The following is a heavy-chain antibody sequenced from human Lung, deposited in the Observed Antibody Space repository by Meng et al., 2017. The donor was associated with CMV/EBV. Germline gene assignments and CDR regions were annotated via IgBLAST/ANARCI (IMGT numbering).Heavy chain of an antibody. CDR2: INPNSGGT. CDR3: ARRQYQLVGLAAFDI. D-gene: IGHD2-2*01. V-gene: IGHV1-2*02. CDR1: GYTFTGYY. J-gene: IGHJ3*02. Sequence: ASVKVSXKASGYTFTGYYMHWVRQAPGQGLEWMGWINPNSGGTNYAQKFQGRVTMTRDTSIGTAYMELSRLRSDDTAVYYCARRQYQLVGLAAFDIWGQGAMVTVSS.